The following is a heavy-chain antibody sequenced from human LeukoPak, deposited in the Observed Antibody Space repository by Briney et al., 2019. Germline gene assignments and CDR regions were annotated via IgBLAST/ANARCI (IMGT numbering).Heavy chain of an antibody. CDR1: GGSISGYY. CDR2: IYTSGST. V-gene: IGHV4-4*09. J-gene: IGHJ4*02. D-gene: IGHD1-26*01. CDR3: ARAYSRSYSHFDD. Sequence: PSETLSLTCTVSGGSISGYYWSWIRQPPGKGLEWIGYIYTSGSTNYNPSLKCRVTISVDTSKNQFSLRLSSVTAADTAMYFCARAYSRSYSHFDDWGQGTLVTVSS.